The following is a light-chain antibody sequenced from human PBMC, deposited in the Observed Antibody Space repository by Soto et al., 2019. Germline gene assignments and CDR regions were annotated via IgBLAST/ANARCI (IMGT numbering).Light chain of an antibody. CDR3: ASWDDRLGAVI. V-gene: IGLV1-40*01. CDR1: SSNIGAGYD. CDR2: SNN. J-gene: IGLJ2*01. Sequence: QSVLTQPPSVSGAPGQRVTISCTGSSSNIGAGYDVHWYQQRAGAAPKLLMHSNNLRPSGVPERISGSKSGTSASLAISGLRSEDEAVYYCASWDDRLGAVIFGGGTKVTVL.